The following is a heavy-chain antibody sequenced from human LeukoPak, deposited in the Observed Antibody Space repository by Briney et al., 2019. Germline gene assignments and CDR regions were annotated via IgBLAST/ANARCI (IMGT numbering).Heavy chain of an antibody. V-gene: IGHV4-39*01. CDR1: GGSISSGHSY. J-gene: IGHJ6*03. Sequence: PSETLSLTCTVSGGSISSGHSYWGWIRQSPGKGLEWIGSIYHSGSTYYNPSLKSRVTISVDTSRNQFSLKLNSVTAADTAVYYCARHKNYFFHYMDVWGNGTTVTLSS. CDR2: IYHSGST. CDR3: ARHKNYFFHYMDV.